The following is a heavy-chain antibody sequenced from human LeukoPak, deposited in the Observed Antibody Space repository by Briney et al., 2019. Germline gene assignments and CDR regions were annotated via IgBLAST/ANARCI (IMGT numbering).Heavy chain of an antibody. Sequence: GGSLRLSCAASGFTFSSYAMHWVRQAPGKGLEYVSAISSNGGSTYYANSVKGRFTISRDNAKNSLYLQMNSLRAEDTAVYYCARYRYNWNLIPYYFDYWGQGTLVTVSS. CDR2: ISSNGGST. D-gene: IGHD1-7*01. J-gene: IGHJ4*02. V-gene: IGHV3-64*01. CDR3: ARYRYNWNLIPYYFDY. CDR1: GFTFSSYA.